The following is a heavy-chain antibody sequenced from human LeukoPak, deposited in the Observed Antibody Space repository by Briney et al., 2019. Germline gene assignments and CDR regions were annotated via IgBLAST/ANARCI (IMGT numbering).Heavy chain of an antibody. D-gene: IGHD6-13*01. V-gene: IGHV1-18*01. CDR2: ISDYNGNT. J-gene: IGHJ4*02. CDR3: ARDVRPGVEAVGSDY. CDR1: GYTFTRYG. Sequence: ASVKVSCKASGYTFTRYGISWVRQAREKGFEWMGWISDYNGNTHLAQKFQGRVTVTTDTSTNTAYMELRSLRSDNTAIYYCARDVRPGVEAVGSDYWGQETLVTVSS.